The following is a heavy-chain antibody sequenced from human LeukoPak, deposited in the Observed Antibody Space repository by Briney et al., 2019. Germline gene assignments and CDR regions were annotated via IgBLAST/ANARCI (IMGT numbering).Heavy chain of an antibody. J-gene: IGHJ4*02. D-gene: IGHD3-16*02. CDR3: ATYRVRHLNSLDY. CDR1: GFTFSSYS. Sequence: GGSLRLSCAASGFTFSSYSMNWVRQAPGKGLEWVSSITSSSSSYIYYADSVKGRFTISRDNAKNSLYLQMNSLRAEDTAVYYCATYRVRHLNSLDYWGRGTLVTVSS. CDR2: ITSSSSSYI. V-gene: IGHV3-21*01.